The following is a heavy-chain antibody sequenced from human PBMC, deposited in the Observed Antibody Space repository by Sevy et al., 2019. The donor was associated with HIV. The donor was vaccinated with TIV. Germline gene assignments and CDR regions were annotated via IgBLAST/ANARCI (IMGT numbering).Heavy chain of an antibody. CDR2: FSANGGST. J-gene: IGHJ3*02. CDR1: GFSFSNYA. Sequence: GGSLRLSCVASGFSFSNYAMSWVCQAPGKGLEWVSGFSANGGSTKYADSVKGRFTISRDNSKNTLYLQMNSLRAEDTAVYYCAKDRIWELGDAFDIWGQGTMVTVSS. D-gene: IGHD1-26*01. V-gene: IGHV3-23*01. CDR3: AKDRIWELGDAFDI.